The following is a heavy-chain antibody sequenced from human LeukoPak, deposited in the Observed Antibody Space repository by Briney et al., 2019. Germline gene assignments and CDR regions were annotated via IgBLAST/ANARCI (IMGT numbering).Heavy chain of an antibody. CDR2: IYYSGST. CDR3: ARGVAAPGTGGLSWFDP. Sequence: SETLSLTCTVSGGSISSYYWSWIRQPPGKGLEWIGYIYYSGSTNYNPSLKSRVTISVDTSKNQFSLKLSSVTAADTAVYYRARGVAAPGTGGLSWFDPWGQGTLVTVSS. J-gene: IGHJ5*02. V-gene: IGHV4-59*01. CDR1: GGSISSYY. D-gene: IGHD6-13*01.